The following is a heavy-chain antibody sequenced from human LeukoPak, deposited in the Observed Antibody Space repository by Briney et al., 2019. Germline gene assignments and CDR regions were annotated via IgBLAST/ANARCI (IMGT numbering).Heavy chain of an antibody. CDR1: TGSFSGYY. J-gene: IGHJ4*02. D-gene: IGHD6-13*01. Sequence: SSETLSLTCAVYTGSFSGYYWSWIRHPPGKGLEWIGEINHSGTTNYNTSLKSRVTRSVDTSKNQFCPELSAVTAADTAVYYCTRESIAAAGTPLDYWGQGTLVTVSS. CDR3: TRESIAAAGTPLDY. CDR2: INHSGTT. V-gene: IGHV4-34*01.